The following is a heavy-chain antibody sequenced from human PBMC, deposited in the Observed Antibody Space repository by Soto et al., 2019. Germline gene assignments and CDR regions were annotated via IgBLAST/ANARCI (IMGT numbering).Heavy chain of an antibody. CDR1: WFSLSTSGEG. Sequence: QITLKESGPTLLKPTQTLALTCTFSWFSLSTSGEGVGWIRQSPGKALEWLALSYWDDDKRYSPSLKSRLTIIKDTSKNQVVLIMTDMDPVDTGTYYCAHRVVWRPSDWTLGWFDPWGQGTLVTVSS. V-gene: IGHV2-5*02. D-gene: IGHD3-9*01. CDR3: AHRVVWRPSDWTLGWFDP. CDR2: SYWDDDK. J-gene: IGHJ5*02.